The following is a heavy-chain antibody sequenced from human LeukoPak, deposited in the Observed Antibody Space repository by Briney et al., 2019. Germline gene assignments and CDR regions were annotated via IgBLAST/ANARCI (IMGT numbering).Heavy chain of an antibody. CDR1: GGSISSYY. CDR3: ARDGGEMATVGHFDY. D-gene: IGHD5-24*01. V-gene: IGHV4-59*01. CDR2: IYYSGST. J-gene: IGHJ4*02. Sequence: SETLSLTCTVSGGSISSYYWSWIRQPPGKGLEWIGYIYYSGSTNYNPSLKSRVTISVDTSKNQFSLKLSSVTAADTAVYYCARDGGEMATVGHFDYWGQGTLVTVSS.